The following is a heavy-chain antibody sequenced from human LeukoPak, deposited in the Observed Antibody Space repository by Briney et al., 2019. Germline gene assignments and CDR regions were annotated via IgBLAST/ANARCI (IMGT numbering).Heavy chain of an antibody. V-gene: IGHV3-21*06. CDR2: ISSTSTYI. CDR1: GFTFSNT. CDR3: ARGMRQIDDAFDL. D-gene: IGHD6-25*01. J-gene: IGHJ3*01. Sequence: GGSLRLSCAASGFTFSNTMNWVRQAPGKGLEWVSSISSTSTYIHDADSVKGRFTIYRDNAKNSLYLQMNSLRAEDTAMYYCARGMRQIDDAFDLWGQGTMVTVSS.